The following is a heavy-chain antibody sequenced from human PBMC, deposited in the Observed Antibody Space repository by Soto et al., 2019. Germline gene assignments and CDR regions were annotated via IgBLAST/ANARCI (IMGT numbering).Heavy chain of an antibody. Sequence: PSETLSLTCTVSGGSISGGDYYWSWIRQPPGKGLEWIGNIYYSGSTYYNPSLKSRVTISVDTSKNQFSLKLSSVTAADTAVYYCASRKSSPYFDYWGQGTLVTVSS. CDR1: GGSISGGDYY. CDR2: IYYSGST. CDR3: ASRKSSPYFDY. J-gene: IGHJ4*02. D-gene: IGHD3-10*01. V-gene: IGHV4-30-4*01.